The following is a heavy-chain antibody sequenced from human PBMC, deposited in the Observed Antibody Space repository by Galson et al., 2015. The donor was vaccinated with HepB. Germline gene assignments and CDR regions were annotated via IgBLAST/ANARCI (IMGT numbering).Heavy chain of an antibody. CDR2: ISGSGGST. D-gene: IGHD3-9*01. V-gene: IGHV3-23*01. CDR1: GFTFSSYA. J-gene: IGHJ4*02. CDR3: AKDLNILTGPTVFDY. Sequence: SLRLSCAASGFTFSSYAMSWVRQAPGKGLEWVSAISGSGGSTYYADSVKGRFTISRDNSKNTLYLQMNSLRAEDTAVYYCAKDLNILTGPTVFDYWGQGTLVTVSS.